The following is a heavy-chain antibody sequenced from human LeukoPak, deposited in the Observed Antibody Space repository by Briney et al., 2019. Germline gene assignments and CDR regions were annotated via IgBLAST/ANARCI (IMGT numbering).Heavy chain of an antibody. CDR1: GFNFNSYE. V-gene: IGHV3-48*03. J-gene: IGHJ4*02. CDR2: ISGSGSTI. CDR3: ARDHDGGIDY. Sequence: GGSLRLSCAASGFNFNSYEMNWVRQAPGKGLEWVSYISGSGSTIYYADSLKGRFTISGDNAKNSLYLQVNSLRAEDTALYYCARDHDGGIDYWGQRTLVTVSS. D-gene: IGHD5-24*01.